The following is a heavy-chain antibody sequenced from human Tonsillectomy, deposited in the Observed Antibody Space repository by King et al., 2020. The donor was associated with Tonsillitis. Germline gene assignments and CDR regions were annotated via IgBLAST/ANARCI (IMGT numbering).Heavy chain of an antibody. CDR3: ASMVGCTITSCYNGWVDP. CDR1: GYNFINYW. D-gene: IGHD2-2*02. J-gene: IGHJ5*02. V-gene: IGHV5-51*01. CDR2: IYPGDSDT. Sequence: QLVQSGAEVKKPGESLKISCKGSGYNFINYWIGWVRQMPGKGLEWMGIIYPGDSDTRYSPSFQGQVTISADKSISTAYLQWSSLKASDTAMYYCASMVGCTITSCYNGWVDPWGQGTLVTVSS.